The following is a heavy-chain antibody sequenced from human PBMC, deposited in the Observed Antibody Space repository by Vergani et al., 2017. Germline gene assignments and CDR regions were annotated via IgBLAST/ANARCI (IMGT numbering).Heavy chain of an antibody. D-gene: IGHD6-6*01. J-gene: IGHJ4*02. V-gene: IGHV3-13*01. Sequence: EVQVVESGGGVERPGGSLRLSCAGSGFTFDDYGMSWVRQAPGKGLEWVSAIGTAGDTYYPGSVKCRFTISRENAKNSLYLQMNGLRAGDTAVYYCARRDSSSPALDYWGQGTLVTVSS. CDR3: ARRDSSSPALDY. CDR1: GFTFDDYG. CDR2: IGTAGDT.